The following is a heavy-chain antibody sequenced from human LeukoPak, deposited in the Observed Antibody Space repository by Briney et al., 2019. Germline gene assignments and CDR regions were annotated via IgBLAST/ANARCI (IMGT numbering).Heavy chain of an antibody. J-gene: IGHJ4*02. V-gene: IGHV7-4-1*02. CDR2: INTNTGNP. Sequence: GASVTVSCKASGYTFTSYAMNWVRQAPGQGLEWMGWINTNTGNPTYAQGFTGRFVFSLDTSVSTAYLQISSLKAEDTAVYYCARVIDYYDSSPHYDYWGQGTLVTVSS. CDR1: GYTFTSYA. CDR3: ARVIDYYDSSPHYDY. D-gene: IGHD3-22*01.